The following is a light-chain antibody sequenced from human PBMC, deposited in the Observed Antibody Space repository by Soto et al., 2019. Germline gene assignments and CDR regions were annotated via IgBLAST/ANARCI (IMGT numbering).Light chain of an antibody. CDR2: EAS. CDR3: QQYDDLYT. V-gene: IGKV1-5*01. CDR1: QSISTR. J-gene: IGKJ5*01. Sequence: DIQMTQSPSTLSGSVGDRVTITCRASQSISTRLTWYQRKPGKAPKFLIYEASTLAPGVPSRFSGSGSGTEFTLTISSLQPDDFATYYCQQYDDLYTFGQGTRLEI.